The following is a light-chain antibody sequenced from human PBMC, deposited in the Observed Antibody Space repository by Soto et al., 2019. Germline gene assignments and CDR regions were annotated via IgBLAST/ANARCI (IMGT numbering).Light chain of an antibody. J-gene: IGKJ1*01. Sequence: DIQLTESPSSLSASVGDRVTITCRASQSISRYLNWYQQKPGKAPKLLIYGASSLQSGVPSRFSGSGSGTDFTLTISSLQPDDFASFYCQEYNSYTWTFGQGTKVDI. CDR2: GAS. CDR1: QSISRY. V-gene: IGKV1-39*01. CDR3: QEYNSYTWT.